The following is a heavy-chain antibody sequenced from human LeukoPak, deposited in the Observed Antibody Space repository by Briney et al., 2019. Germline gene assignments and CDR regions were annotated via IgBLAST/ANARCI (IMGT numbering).Heavy chain of an antibody. V-gene: IGHV3-74*01. D-gene: IGHD2/OR15-2a*01. CDR1: GNYW. CDR2: INSDGSWT. CDR3: VSFYETY. J-gene: IGHJ4*02. Sequence: GGSLRLSCAASGNYWMHWVRQAPGKGLVWVSHINSDGSWTSYADSVKGRFTISKDNAKNTVYLQMNSLRAEDTAVYYCVSFYETYWGRGSLVTVSS.